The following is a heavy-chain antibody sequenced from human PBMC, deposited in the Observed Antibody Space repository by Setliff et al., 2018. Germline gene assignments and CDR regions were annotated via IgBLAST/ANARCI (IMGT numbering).Heavy chain of an antibody. CDR2: ISYDGSNK. V-gene: IGHV3-30*04. D-gene: IGHD5-18*01. Sequence: LSLSCAASGFTFSSYAMHWVRQAPGKGLEWVAVISYDGSNKYYADSVKGRFTISRDNSKNTLYLQMNSLRAEDTAVYYCARGGYSYGYGTPKTFDYWGQGTLVTVSS. CDR1: GFTFSSYA. CDR3: ARGGYSYGYGTPKTFDY. J-gene: IGHJ4*02.